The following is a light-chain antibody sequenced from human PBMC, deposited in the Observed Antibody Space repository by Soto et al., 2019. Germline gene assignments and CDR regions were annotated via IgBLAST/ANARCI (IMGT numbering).Light chain of an antibody. CDR1: SSDIGDYDY. Sequence: QSALTQPPSASGSPGQSVTISCSGTSSDIGDYDYVSWYQQHPGKVPKLIISEVNMRPSGVPDRFSASKSGNTASLTVSGLQAEDEAHYYCQSYDNSLSGSRVFGGGTKLTVL. CDR2: EVN. V-gene: IGLV2-8*01. CDR3: QSYDNSLSGSRV. J-gene: IGLJ3*02.